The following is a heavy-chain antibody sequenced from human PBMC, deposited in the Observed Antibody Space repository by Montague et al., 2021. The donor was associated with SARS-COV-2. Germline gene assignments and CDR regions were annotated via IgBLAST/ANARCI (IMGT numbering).Heavy chain of an antibody. D-gene: IGHD3-10*01. J-gene: IGHJ6*02. CDR1: GLTFSDYY. Sequence: SLRLSCAASGLTFSDYYMSWIRQAPGKGLEWISYIGNSGDTIYHADSVKGRFTISRDNARNSLYLQMNSLRAEDTAVYYCARDLIQGARRIYYSGMDVWGQGTMVTVSS. V-gene: IGHV3-11*01. CDR3: ARDLIQGARRIYYSGMDV. CDR2: IGNSGDTI.